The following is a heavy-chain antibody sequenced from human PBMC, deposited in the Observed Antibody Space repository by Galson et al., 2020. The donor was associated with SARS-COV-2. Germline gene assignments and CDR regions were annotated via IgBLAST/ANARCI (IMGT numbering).Heavy chain of an antibody. CDR1: GGSFSDYY. V-gene: IGHV4-34*01. Sequence: ASETLTLTCAVYGGSFSDYYWSWIRQPPGKGLEWIGEINHGGRTNYNPSLKSRVTISVDSSKNQFSLKLSSVTAADTAVYYCARGPGSYFDYWGQGTLVTVSS. CDR3: ARGPGSYFDY. CDR2: INHGGRT. J-gene: IGHJ4*02. D-gene: IGHD1-26*01.